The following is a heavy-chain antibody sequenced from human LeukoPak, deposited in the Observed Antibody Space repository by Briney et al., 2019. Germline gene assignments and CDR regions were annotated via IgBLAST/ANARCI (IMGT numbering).Heavy chain of an antibody. V-gene: IGHV1-69*13. CDR2: IIPIFGTA. Sequence: SVKVSCKASGGTFSSYAISWVRQAPGQGLEWMGGIIPIFGTANYAQKFQGRVTITADESTSTAYMELSSLRSEDTAVYYCGLGYCTNGVCYTGAYYYYGMDVWGQGTTVTVSS. J-gene: IGHJ6*02. CDR3: GLGYCTNGVCYTGAYYYYGMDV. D-gene: IGHD2-8*01. CDR1: GGTFSSYA.